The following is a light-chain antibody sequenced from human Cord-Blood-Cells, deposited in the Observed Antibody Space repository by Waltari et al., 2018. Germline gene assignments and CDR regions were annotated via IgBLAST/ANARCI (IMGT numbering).Light chain of an antibody. CDR2: GAS. Sequence: ELVMTQSPATLFLSPGERAILSCRASQSVSSNLAWYQQKPGQAPRLLIYGASTRATGIPARFSGSGSGTEFTLTISSLQSEDFAVYYCQQYNNWPPWTFGQGTKVEIK. CDR3: QQYNNWPPWT. CDR1: QSVSSN. J-gene: IGKJ1*01. V-gene: IGKV3-15*01.